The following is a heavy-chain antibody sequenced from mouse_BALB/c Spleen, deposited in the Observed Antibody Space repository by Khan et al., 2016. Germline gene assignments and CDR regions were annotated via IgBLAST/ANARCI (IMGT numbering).Heavy chain of an antibody. CDR2: INTYTEEP. CDR3: ARSDEYGNDY. CDR1: GYTFTNYG. D-gene: IGHD1-2*01. V-gene: IGHV9-1*02. Sequence: QIQLVQSGPELKKPGETVKISCKASGYTFTNYGMNWVKRAPGKVLKWMGWINTYTEEPTYADDFKGRFAFSLETSASTAYLQINNLKNEDMATYFCARSDEYGNDYWGQGTTLTVSS. J-gene: IGHJ2*01.